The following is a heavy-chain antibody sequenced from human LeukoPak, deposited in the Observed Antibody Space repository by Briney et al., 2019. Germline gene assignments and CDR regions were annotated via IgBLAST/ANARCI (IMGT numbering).Heavy chain of an antibody. CDR3: ARAGRAYYYDSSGYYPEDY. Sequence: ASVKVSCKASGYTFTNYDINWVRQATGQGLEWMGIINPSGGSTSYAQKFQGRVTMTRDTSTSTVYMELSSLRSEDTAVYYCARAGRAYYYDSSGYYPEDYWGQGTLVTVSS. D-gene: IGHD3-22*01. J-gene: IGHJ4*02. CDR1: GYTFTNYD. CDR2: INPSGGST. V-gene: IGHV1-46*01.